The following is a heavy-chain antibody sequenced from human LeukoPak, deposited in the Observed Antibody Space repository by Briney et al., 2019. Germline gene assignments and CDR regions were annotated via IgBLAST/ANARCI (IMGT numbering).Heavy chain of an antibody. Sequence: GGSLRLSCAASGFTFSSYAMHWVRQAPGKGLEWVAVISYDGSNKYYADSVKGRFTISRDNSKNTLYLQMNSLRAEDTAVYYCARDFEGDYASLANWFDPWGQGTLVTVSS. J-gene: IGHJ5*02. CDR1: GFTFSSYA. CDR3: ARDFEGDYASLANWFDP. CDR2: ISYDGSNK. V-gene: IGHV3-30*04. D-gene: IGHD4-17*01.